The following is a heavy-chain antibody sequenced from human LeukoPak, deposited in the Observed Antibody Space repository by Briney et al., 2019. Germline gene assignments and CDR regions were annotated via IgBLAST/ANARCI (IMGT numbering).Heavy chain of an antibody. Sequence: ASVKVSCKASGYTFSVMHWVRQAPGQRLEWMGWITGVAGDTKYSQTFQGRVTISRDTSANTAYMELKSLRSEDTAVYYCARDHSSGWYDYWGQGTLVTVSS. CDR3: ARDHSSGWYDY. CDR1: GYTFSV. D-gene: IGHD6-19*01. J-gene: IGHJ4*02. V-gene: IGHV1-3*01. CDR2: ITGVAGDT.